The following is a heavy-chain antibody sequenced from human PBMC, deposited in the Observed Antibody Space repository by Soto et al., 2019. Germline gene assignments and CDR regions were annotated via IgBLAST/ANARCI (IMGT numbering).Heavy chain of an antibody. CDR3: VRMIGDPVISSDS. D-gene: IGHD3-10*02. CDR1: GGCISSYY. Sequence: QVQLQESGPGLVKPSETLSLTCTVSGGCISSYYWSWIRQPPGKGLEWSGFIFYSGSTSYNPSLKSRVTISIATSEYQFSLKLTSVTAADTAVYYCVRMIGDPVISSDSWGQGTLVAVSS. V-gene: IGHV4-59*01. J-gene: IGHJ5*01. CDR2: IFYSGST.